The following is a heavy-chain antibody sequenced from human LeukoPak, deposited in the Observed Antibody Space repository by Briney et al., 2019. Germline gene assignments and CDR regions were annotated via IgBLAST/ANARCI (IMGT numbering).Heavy chain of an antibody. Sequence: GGSLRLSCAASGLTFRNYWMSWVRQAPGKGLEWVANIKPDGGVQNYVVSVKGRFTITRDNAANSLFLQMNSLRDEDTAVYYCATSFPYCSVDSCALGGQGTLVTVSS. D-gene: IGHD2-15*01. CDR3: ATSFPYCSVDSCAL. V-gene: IGHV3-7*01. CDR1: GLTFRNYW. J-gene: IGHJ4*02. CDR2: IKPDGGVQ.